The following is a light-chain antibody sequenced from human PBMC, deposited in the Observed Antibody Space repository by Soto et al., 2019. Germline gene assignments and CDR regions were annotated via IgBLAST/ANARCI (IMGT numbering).Light chain of an antibody. CDR1: ISNIAGNN. V-gene: IGLV1-44*01. Sequence: QSVLIQPPSESGTPGQRVTIYCSGSISNIAGNNVSWYRQVPGTAPKLLIYHNDERPSGVPDRISGSKSGTSASLAISGLQSDDEASYYCAVWDDSLTGLVFGGGTKVTVL. CDR2: HND. J-gene: IGLJ3*02. CDR3: AVWDDSLTGLV.